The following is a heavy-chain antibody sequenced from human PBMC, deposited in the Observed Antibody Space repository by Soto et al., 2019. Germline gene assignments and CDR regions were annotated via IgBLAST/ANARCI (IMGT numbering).Heavy chain of an antibody. V-gene: IGHV3-30*03. CDR3: APWFGAFDY. D-gene: IGHD3-10*01. CDR2: ISYDGSNK. Sequence: GGSLRLSWAAAGVTFSSYGMHWVRQAPGKGLEWVAVISYDGSNKYYADSVKGRFTISRDNSKNTLYLQMNSLRAEDTAVYYCAPWFGAFDYWGQGTLVTVSS. J-gene: IGHJ4*02. CDR1: GVTFSSYG.